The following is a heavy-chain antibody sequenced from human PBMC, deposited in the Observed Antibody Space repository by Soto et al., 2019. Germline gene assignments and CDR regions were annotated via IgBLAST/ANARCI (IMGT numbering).Heavy chain of an antibody. CDR1: GYTFTGYY. CDR3: AREEQLVQYFQH. V-gene: IGHV1-2*04. D-gene: IGHD6-13*01. J-gene: IGHJ1*01. CDR2: INPNRGGT. Sequence: QVQLVQSGAEVKKPGASVKVSCKASGYTFTGYYMHWVRQAPGQGLEWMGWINPNRGGTNYAQKFQGWVTMTRDTSISTAYMELSRLRSDDTAVYYCAREEQLVQYFQHWGQGTLVTVSS.